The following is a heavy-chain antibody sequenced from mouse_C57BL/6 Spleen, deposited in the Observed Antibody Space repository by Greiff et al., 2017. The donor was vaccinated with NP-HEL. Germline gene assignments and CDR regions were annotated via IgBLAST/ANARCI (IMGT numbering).Heavy chain of an antibody. V-gene: IGHV2-2*01. CDR2: IWSGGST. CDR1: GFSLTSYG. D-gene: IGHD1-1*01. J-gene: IGHJ4*01. Sequence: VQLQQSGPGLVQPSQSLSITCTVSGFSLTSYGVHWVRQSPGKGLEWLGVIWSGGSTDYNAAFISRLSISKEHSKSQVFCKMNSLQADDTAIYYCARNRYGSSYGAMDYWGQGTSVTVSS. CDR3: ARNRYGSSYGAMDY.